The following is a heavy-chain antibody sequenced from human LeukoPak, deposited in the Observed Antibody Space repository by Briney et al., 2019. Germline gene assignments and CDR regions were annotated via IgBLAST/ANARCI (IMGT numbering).Heavy chain of an antibody. CDR1: GNSISSGDNY. J-gene: IGHJ4*02. V-gene: IGHV4-61*02. Sequence: PSETLSLTCTVSGNSISSGDNYWSWIRQPAGKGLEWIGRIYTSGSTNYNPSLKSRVTISVDTSKNQFSLRLSSVTAADTAVYYCARMGYRGGSLWGQGTLVTVSS. CDR3: ARMGYRGGSL. D-gene: IGHD2-15*01. CDR2: IYTSGST.